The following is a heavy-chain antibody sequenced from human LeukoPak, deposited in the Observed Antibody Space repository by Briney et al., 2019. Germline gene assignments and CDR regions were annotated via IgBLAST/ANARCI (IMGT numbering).Heavy chain of an antibody. CDR1: GFTFSSYG. V-gene: IGHV3-33*01. CDR2: LWYDGSNK. CDR3: ARDRLDAFDI. Sequence: GRSLRLSCAASGFTFSSYGMHWVRQAPGKGLEWVAVLWYDGSNKYYADSVKGRFTISRDNSKNTLYLQMNSLRAEDTAVYYCARDRLDAFDIWGQGTMVTVSS. J-gene: IGHJ3*02. D-gene: IGHD6-25*01.